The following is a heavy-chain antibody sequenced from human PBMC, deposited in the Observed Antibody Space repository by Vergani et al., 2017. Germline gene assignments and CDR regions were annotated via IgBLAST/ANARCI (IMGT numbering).Heavy chain of an antibody. D-gene: IGHD3-22*01. Sequence: EVQLVESGGGLVQPGGSLRLSCAASGFTFSSYSMNWVRQAPGKGLEWVSYISSSSSTLYYADSVKGRFTISRDNAKNSLYLQMNSLRAEDTAVYYCARDTTYYYDSSGYYDAFDIWGQGTMVTVSS. CDR3: ARDTTYYYDSSGYYDAFDI. J-gene: IGHJ3*02. CDR1: GFTFSSYS. CDR2: ISSSSSTL. V-gene: IGHV3-48*04.